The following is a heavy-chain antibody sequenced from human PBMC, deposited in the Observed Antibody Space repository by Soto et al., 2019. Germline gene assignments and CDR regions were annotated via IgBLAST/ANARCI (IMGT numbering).Heavy chain of an antibody. J-gene: IGHJ6*02. CDR1: GGSISSGGYS. CDR3: ARAPDV. CDR2: IYHNGSP. V-gene: IGHV4-30-2*01. Sequence: QLQLQESGSGLVKPSQTLSLTCAVSGGSISSGGYSWSWIRQPPGKGLEWIGYIYHNGSPYYNPSLKKRVTISVDRSKTQCDLKLSSVTAADTAEYYWARAPDVWGQGTTVTVSS.